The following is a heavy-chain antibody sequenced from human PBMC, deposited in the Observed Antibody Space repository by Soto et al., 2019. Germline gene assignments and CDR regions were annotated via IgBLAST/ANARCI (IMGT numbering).Heavy chain of an antibody. CDR2: ISWNSGSI. J-gene: IGHJ4*02. CDR3: AKGGLRKQDRRYCSSTSCFYYFDY. V-gene: IGHV3-9*01. CDR1: GFTFDDYA. D-gene: IGHD2-2*01. Sequence: PGGSLRLSCAASGFTFDDYAMHWVRQAPGKGLEWVSGISWNSGSIGYADSVEGRFTISRDNAKNSLYLQMNSLRAEDTALYYCAKGGLRKQDRRYCSSTSCFYYFDYWGQGTLVTVSS.